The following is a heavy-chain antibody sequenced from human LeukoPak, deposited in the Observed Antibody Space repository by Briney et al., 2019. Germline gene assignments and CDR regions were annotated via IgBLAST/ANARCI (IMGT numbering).Heavy chain of an antibody. J-gene: IGHJ3*02. CDR1: GYTFTSYD. CDR2: MNPNSGNT. D-gene: IGHD2-2*01. Sequence: GASVKVSCKASGYTFTSYDINWVRQATGQGLEWMGWMNPNSGNTGYAQKFQGRVTITRNTSISTAYMELSGLRSEDTAVYYCARSYIGVHCSSTSCKKGTIGDAFDIWGQGTMVTVSS. CDR3: ARSYIGVHCSSTSCKKGTIGDAFDI. V-gene: IGHV1-8*01.